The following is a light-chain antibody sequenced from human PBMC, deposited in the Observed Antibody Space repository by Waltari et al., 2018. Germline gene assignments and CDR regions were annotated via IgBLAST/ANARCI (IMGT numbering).Light chain of an antibody. J-gene: IGKJ1*01. CDR3: QQYYTVSRT. CDR2: WAS. CDR1: ETILFNSNNKNY. Sequence: DIVMTQSPDSLAVPLGERATINCKSSETILFNSNNKNYLAWYPQKAGQPPKLLVYWASTRESGVPDRFSGSGSGTDFTLTISSLQAEDVAVYYCQQYYTVSRTFGQGTRVEIK. V-gene: IGKV4-1*01.